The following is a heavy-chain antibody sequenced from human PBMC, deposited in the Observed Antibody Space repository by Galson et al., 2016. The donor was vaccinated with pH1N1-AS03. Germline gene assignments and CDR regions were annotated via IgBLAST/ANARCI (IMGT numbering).Heavy chain of an antibody. D-gene: IGHD2-21*02. CDR2: IYYSGTT. CDR3: ARPLAVTDAFDI. Sequence: SETLSLTCKVSGDSISSSRFYWGWIRQPPGKGLEWIGSIYYSGTTYYTSSLKSRVTISVDTSKNEFSLRSTSVTAADTAVYYCARPLAVTDAFDIWGQGTMVTIS. J-gene: IGHJ3*02. CDR1: GDSISSSRFY. V-gene: IGHV4-39*01.